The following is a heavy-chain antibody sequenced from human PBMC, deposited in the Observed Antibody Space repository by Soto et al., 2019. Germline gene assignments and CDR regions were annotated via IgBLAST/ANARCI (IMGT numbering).Heavy chain of an antibody. CDR1: GGSISSKSHF. CDR3: ARAVAAAGTFWFDP. CDR2: TYYSGST. V-gene: IGHV4-39*01. Sequence: PSETLSLTCNVSGGSISSKSHFWGWIRQPPGKGLEWLGITYYSGSTHYNPSLKSRVSISVDMSRNQFSLRLSSVTAADTAVYFWARAVAAAGTFWFDPWGQGTLVTVSS. D-gene: IGHD6-13*01. J-gene: IGHJ5*02.